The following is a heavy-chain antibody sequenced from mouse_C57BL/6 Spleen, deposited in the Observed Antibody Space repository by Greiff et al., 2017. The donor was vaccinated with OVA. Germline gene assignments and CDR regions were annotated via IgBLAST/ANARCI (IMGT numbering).Heavy chain of an antibody. CDR3: ARSHYYYGSSSWFAY. CDR1: GYTFTDYY. CDR2: INPNNGGT. D-gene: IGHD1-1*01. V-gene: IGHV1-26*01. Sequence: VQLQQSGPELVKPGASVKISCKASGYTFTDYYMNWVKQSHGKSLEWIGYINPNNGGTSYNQKFKGKATLTVDKSSSTAYMELRSLTSEDSAVYYCARSHYYYGSSSWFAYWGQGTLVTVSA. J-gene: IGHJ3*01.